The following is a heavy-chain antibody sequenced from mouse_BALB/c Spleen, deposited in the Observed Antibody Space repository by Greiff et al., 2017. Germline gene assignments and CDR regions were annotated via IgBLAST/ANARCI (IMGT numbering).Heavy chain of an antibody. J-gene: IGHJ1*01. CDR2: INSNGGST. D-gene: IGHD1-1*01. Sequence: EVMLVESGGGLVQPGGSLKLSCAASGFTFSSYGMSWVRQTPDKRLELVATINSNGGSTYYPDSVKGRFTISRDNAKNTLYLQMSSLKSEATAMYYCARGALYYCGSLDVWGEGTTVTVSS. CDR3: ARGALYYCGSLDV. CDR1: GFTFSSYG. V-gene: IGHV5-6-3*01.